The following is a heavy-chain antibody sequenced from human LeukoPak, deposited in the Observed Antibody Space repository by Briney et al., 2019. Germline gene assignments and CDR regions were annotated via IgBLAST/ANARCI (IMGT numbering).Heavy chain of an antibody. CDR2: IYYSGST. CDR3: ARLTRSIVSIAARRTRFDAFDI. D-gene: IGHD6-6*01. CDR1: GCSISSSSYY. V-gene: IGHV4-39*01. J-gene: IGHJ3*02. Sequence: SETLSLTCTVSGCSISSSSYYWGWLRQPPGKGLVWIGSIYYSGSTYYNPSLKSRVTISVDTSKNQFSLKLSSVTAADTAVYYCARLTRSIVSIAARRTRFDAFDIWGQGTMVTVSS.